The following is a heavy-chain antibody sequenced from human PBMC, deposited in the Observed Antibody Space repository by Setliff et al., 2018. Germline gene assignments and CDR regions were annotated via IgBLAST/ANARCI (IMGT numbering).Heavy chain of an antibody. D-gene: IGHD3-3*01. J-gene: IGHJ6*02. CDR3: ARGPRITIFGVVSLSLYGMDV. CDR1: GYTFTGYY. Sequence: ASVKVSSKASGYTFTGYYMHWVRQAPGQGLEWMGWINPNSGGTNYAQKFQGWVTMTRDTSISTAYMELSRLRSDDTAVYYCARGPRITIFGVVSLSLYGMDVWGQGTTVTVS. V-gene: IGHV1-2*04. CDR2: INPNSGGT.